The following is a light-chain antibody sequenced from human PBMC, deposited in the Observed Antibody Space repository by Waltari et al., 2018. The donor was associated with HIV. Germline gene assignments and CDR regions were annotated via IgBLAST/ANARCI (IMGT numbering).Light chain of an antibody. Sequence: SYVLTQPPSVSVAPGQTARITCGGNKIGSKRVHWYQQKAGQAPVLVVYNGSARPSGIPERFSGSRSGNTATLTISRVEAGDEADYYCHVWDRSSDHHVSGTGTKVTVL. CDR2: NGS. CDR1: KIGSKR. J-gene: IGLJ1*01. CDR3: HVWDRSSDHHV. V-gene: IGLV3-21*02.